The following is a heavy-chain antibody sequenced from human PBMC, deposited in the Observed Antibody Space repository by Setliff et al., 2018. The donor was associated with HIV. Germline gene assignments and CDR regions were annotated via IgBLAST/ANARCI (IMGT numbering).Heavy chain of an antibody. CDR1: YDTISTADYY. V-gene: IGHV4-30-4*01. CDR3: ARQSTTSRDFDS. J-gene: IGHJ4*02. D-gene: IGHD2-2*01. CDR2: VSYTGTT. Sequence: SETLSLTCTASYDTISTADYYWTWIRQPPGKDLEWIGFVSYTGTTRYSPSLSSRISISIDASKNKFSLQLSSVTAADTAVYYCARQSTTSRDFDSWGQGTLVTVSS.